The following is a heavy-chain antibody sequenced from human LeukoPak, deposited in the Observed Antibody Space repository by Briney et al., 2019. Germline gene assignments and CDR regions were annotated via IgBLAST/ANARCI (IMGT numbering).Heavy chain of an antibody. V-gene: IGHV3-23*01. D-gene: IGHD5-18*01. CDR2: ISGSGGST. CDR3: AKDLGGYSYGS. CDR1: GFTFRSYA. Sequence: GGSLRLSCAASGFTFRSYAMTWVRQAPGKGLEWVSVISGSGGSTYYADSVKGRFTISRDNSKNTLYLQMNSLRAEDTAVYYCAKDLGGYSYGSWGQGTLVTVSS. J-gene: IGHJ4*02.